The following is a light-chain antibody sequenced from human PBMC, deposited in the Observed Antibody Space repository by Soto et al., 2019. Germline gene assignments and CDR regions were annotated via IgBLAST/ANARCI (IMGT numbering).Light chain of an antibody. CDR3: LLDYAYFWA. J-gene: IGKJ1*01. CDR2: AAS. V-gene: IGKV1-6*01. CDR1: QGIRSA. Sequence: AIPLTQSPSSLSASVGDRVTITCRASQGIRSALGWYQQKPGKVPKLLIYAASTLQSGVPSRFSGSGFGTDFTLSINSLQPEDFATYYCLLDYAYFWAFGHGTKVEVK.